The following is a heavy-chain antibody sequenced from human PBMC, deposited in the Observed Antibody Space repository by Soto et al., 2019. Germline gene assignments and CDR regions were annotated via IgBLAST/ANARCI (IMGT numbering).Heavy chain of an antibody. CDR3: ATDQSRGSFGIFRVVVY. CDR2: ISGSGGST. J-gene: IGHJ4*02. CDR1: GFTFSSYA. D-gene: IGHD3-3*01. Sequence: GGSLRLSCAASGFTFSSYAMSWVRQAPGKGLEWVSAISGSGGSTYYADSVKGRFTISRDNSKNTLYLQMNSLRAEDTAVYYCATDQSRGSFGIFRVVVYWGQGTLVTVSS. V-gene: IGHV3-23*01.